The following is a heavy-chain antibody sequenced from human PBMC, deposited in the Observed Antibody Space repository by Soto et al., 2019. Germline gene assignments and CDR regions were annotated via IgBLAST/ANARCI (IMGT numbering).Heavy chain of an antibody. J-gene: IGHJ3*01. Sequence: GGSLRLSCAASGFTFSSYAMSWVRQAPGKGLEWVSAISGSGGSTYYADSVKGRFTISRDNSKNTLYLQMNSLRAEDTAVYYCAKAIITMIVVPFASVADWGQGTMVTVSS. CDR2: ISGSGGST. CDR3: AKAIITMIVVPFASVAD. CDR1: GFTFSSYA. V-gene: IGHV3-23*01. D-gene: IGHD3-22*01.